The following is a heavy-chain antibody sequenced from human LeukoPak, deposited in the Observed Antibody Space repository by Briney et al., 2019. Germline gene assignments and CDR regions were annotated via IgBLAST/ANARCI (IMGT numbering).Heavy chain of an antibody. D-gene: IGHD1/OR15-1a*01. Sequence: SETLSLTCTVSGGSISSSSYYWGWIRQPPGKGLEWIGSIYYSGSTYYNPSLKSRVTISVDTSKNQFSLKLSSVTAADTAVYYCAREREQPYDYWGQGTLVTVSS. CDR3: AREREQPYDY. CDR2: IYYSGST. CDR1: GGSISSSSYY. V-gene: IGHV4-39*07. J-gene: IGHJ4*02.